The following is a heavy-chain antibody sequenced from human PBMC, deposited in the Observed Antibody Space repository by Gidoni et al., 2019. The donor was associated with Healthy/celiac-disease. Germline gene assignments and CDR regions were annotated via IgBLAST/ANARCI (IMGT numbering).Heavy chain of an antibody. J-gene: IGHJ4*02. CDR1: GFTFSSYW. Sequence: EVQLVESGGGLVQPGGSLRLSCAASGFTFSSYWLHWVRQAPGKGLVWVSRINGDVNITTYADSVKGRFTISRDNAKNTLYLQMTSLRAEDTAVYYCAGESGGWGQGTLVTVSS. CDR3: AGESGG. D-gene: IGHD3-10*01. V-gene: IGHV3-74*01. CDR2: INGDVNIT.